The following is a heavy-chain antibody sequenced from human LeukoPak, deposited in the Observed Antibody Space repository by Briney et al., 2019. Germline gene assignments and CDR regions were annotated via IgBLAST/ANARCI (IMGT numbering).Heavy chain of an antibody. CDR1: GGSVSSGSYY. J-gene: IGHJ4*02. V-gene: IGHV4-61*01. CDR2: IYYSGST. D-gene: IGHD5-18*01. CDR3: ASAMAEKDIDY. Sequence: PSETLSLTCTVSGGSVSSGSYYWSWIRQPPGKGLEWIGYIYYSGSTNYNPSLKSRVTISVDTSKNQFSLKLSSVTAADTAVYYCASAMAEKDIDYWGLGTLVTVSS.